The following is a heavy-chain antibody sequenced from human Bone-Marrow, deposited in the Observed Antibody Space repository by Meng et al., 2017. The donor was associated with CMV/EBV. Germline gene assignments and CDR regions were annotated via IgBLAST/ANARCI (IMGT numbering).Heavy chain of an antibody. Sequence: GSLRLSCTVSGGSISSYYWSWIRQPPGKGLEWIGYIYYSGSTNYNPSLKSRVTISVDTAKNQFSLKLSSVTAADTAVYYCARGRGDGGSRFDYWGQGTLVTVSS. D-gene: IGHD1-26*01. V-gene: IGHV4-59*12. CDR1: GGSISSYY. J-gene: IGHJ4*02. CDR2: IYYSGST. CDR3: ARGRGDGGSRFDY.